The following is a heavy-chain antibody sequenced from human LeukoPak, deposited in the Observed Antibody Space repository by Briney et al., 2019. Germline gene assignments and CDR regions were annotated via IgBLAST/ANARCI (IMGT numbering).Heavy chain of an antibody. CDR3: ARKRVLGYSSGWVGQYYFDY. V-gene: IGHV3-20*04. CDR1: GFTFDDYG. Sequence: GGSLRLSCAASGFTFDDYGMSWVRQAPGKGLEWVSGINWNGGSTGYADSVKGRFTISRDDAKNSLYLQMNSLRAEDTALYYCARKRVLGYSSGWVGQYYFDYWGQGTLVTVSS. D-gene: IGHD6-19*01. CDR2: INWNGGST. J-gene: IGHJ4*02.